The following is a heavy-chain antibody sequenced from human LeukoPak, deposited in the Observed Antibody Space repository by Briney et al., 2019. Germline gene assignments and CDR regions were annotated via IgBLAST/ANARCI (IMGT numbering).Heavy chain of an antibody. J-gene: IGHJ3*02. CDR1: GFTFSSYW. Sequence: GGSLRLSCAASGFTFSSYWMHWVRQAPGKGLVWVSRIISDGSSTSYADSVKGRFTISRDNAKNTLYLQMNSLRAEDTAVYYCARDTLGYCSGGSCYGGDDAFDIWGQGTMVTVSS. D-gene: IGHD2-15*01. V-gene: IGHV3-74*01. CDR3: ARDTLGYCSGGSCYGGDDAFDI. CDR2: IISDGSST.